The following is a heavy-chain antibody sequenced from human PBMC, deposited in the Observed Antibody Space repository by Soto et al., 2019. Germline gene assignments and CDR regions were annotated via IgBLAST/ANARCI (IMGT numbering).Heavy chain of an antibody. Sequence: QITLKESGPTLVKPTQPLTLTCTFSGFSLSTSGVGVGWIRHPPGTALEWLALIYWNQHKRYSPSLKSRLTITNDPSKNNVVLTIINMDPVDTSTYYCAHSTHPWFGAPSAFDIRFQGPMVTASS. D-gene: IGHD3-10*01. J-gene: IGHJ3*02. CDR1: GFSLSTSGVG. V-gene: IGHV2-5*01. CDR2: IYWNQHK. CDR3: AHSTHPWFGAPSAFDI.